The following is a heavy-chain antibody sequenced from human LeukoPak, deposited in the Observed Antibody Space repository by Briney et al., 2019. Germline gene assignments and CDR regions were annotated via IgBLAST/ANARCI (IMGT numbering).Heavy chain of an antibody. CDR3: ARDNIVVVVAATRYYFDY. Sequence: ASVKVSCKASGYTFTSYYMHWVRQAPGQGLEWMGIINPSGGSTSYAQKFQGRVTMTRDTSTSTVCMELSSLRSEDTAVYYCARDNIVVVVAATRYYFDYWGQGTLVTVSS. J-gene: IGHJ4*02. CDR1: GYTFTSYY. V-gene: IGHV1-46*01. D-gene: IGHD2-15*01. CDR2: INPSGGST.